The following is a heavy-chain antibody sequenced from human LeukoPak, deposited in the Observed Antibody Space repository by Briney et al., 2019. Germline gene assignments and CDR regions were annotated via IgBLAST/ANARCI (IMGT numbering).Heavy chain of an antibody. D-gene: IGHD3-22*01. J-gene: IGHJ4*02. CDR1: GGSISGYY. CDR3: AGKYYYDSSGYFYVDY. V-gene: IGHV4-59*08. CDR2: IYYSGST. Sequence: SETLSLTCTVSGGSISGYYWTWIRQPPGKALEWIGYIYYSGSTYYNPSLKSRVTISVDTSKNQFSLKLRSVTAADTAVYYCAGKYYYDSSGYFYVDYWGQGTLVTVSS.